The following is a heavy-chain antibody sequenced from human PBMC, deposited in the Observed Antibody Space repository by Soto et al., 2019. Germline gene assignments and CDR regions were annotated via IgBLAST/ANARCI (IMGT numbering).Heavy chain of an antibody. J-gene: IGHJ6*03. CDR3: ARHIGGSGGKNYYYYYMDV. V-gene: IGHV4-39*01. Sequence: SETLSLTCTVSGGSISSSSYYWGWIRQPPGKGLEWIGSIYYSGSTYYNPSLKSRVTISVDTSKNQFSLKLSSVTAADTAVYYCARHIGGSGGKNYYYYYMDVWGKGTTVTVSS. CDR1: GGSISSSSYY. D-gene: IGHD3-10*01. CDR2: IYYSGST.